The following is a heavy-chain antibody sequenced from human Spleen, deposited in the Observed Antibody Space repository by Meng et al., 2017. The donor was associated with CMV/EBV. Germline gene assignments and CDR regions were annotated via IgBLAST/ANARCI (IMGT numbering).Heavy chain of an antibody. CDR2: ISAYNGNT. CDR1: GYTFTSYG. Sequence: ASVKVSCKAPGYTFTSYGISWVRQAPGQGLEWMGWISAYNGNTNYAQKLQGRVTITADKSTSTAYMELSSLRSEDTAVYYCARDLHMSAFDIWGQGTMVTVSS. V-gene: IGHV1-18*01. J-gene: IGHJ3*02. D-gene: IGHD2-21*01. CDR3: ARDLHMSAFDI.